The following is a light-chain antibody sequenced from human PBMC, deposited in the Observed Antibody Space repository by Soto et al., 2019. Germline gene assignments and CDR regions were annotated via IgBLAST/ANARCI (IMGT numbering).Light chain of an antibody. J-gene: IGKJ1*01. V-gene: IGKV1-5*01. CDR2: DVS. CDR3: QQYSSYSRT. CDR1: QSINNW. Sequence: DIQMTQSPSTLSTSVGDRVTITCRASQSINNWLAWYQQKPGKAPKLLIYDVSSLESGVSSRFSGSGSGTEFTLTISSLQPDDFATYYCQQYSSYSRTFGQGTTVEI.